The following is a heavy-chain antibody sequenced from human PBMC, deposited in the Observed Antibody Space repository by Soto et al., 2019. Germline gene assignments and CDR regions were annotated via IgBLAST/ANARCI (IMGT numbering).Heavy chain of an antibody. D-gene: IGHD2-15*01. J-gene: IGHJ3*02. CDR2: IVPIFGTA. Sequence: QVQLVQSGAEVKKPGSSVKVSCKASGGTFRSYAISWVRQAPGQGLEWRGGIVPIFGTANYAQKFQGRVTITADESTSTAYMELSSLRSEDTAVYYCARGPPYCSGGSCYSPGSAFDIWGQGTMVTVSS. CDR3: ARGPPYCSGGSCYSPGSAFDI. V-gene: IGHV1-69*01. CDR1: GGTFRSYA.